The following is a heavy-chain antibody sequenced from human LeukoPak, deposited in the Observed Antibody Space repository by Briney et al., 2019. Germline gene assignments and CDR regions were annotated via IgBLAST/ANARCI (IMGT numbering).Heavy chain of an antibody. CDR2: INPNSGGT. Sequence: WASVKVSCKASGYTFTGYYMHWVRQAPGQGLEWMGRINPNSGGTNYAQKFQGRVTMTRDTSISTAYMELSRLRSDDTAVYYCASRWELPRTAEPFDYWGQGTLVTVSS. J-gene: IGHJ4*02. D-gene: IGHD1-26*01. CDR1: GYTFTGYY. CDR3: ASRWELPRTAEPFDY. V-gene: IGHV1-2*06.